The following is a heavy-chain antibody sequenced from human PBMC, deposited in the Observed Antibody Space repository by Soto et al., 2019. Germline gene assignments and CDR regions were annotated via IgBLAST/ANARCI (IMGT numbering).Heavy chain of an antibody. CDR3: ARDAPSPQQQLAYYSDY. CDR2: ISYDGSNK. V-gene: IGHV3-30-3*01. D-gene: IGHD6-13*01. CDR1: AFTFSSYA. Sequence: QVQLVESGGGVVQPGRSLRLSCAASAFTFSSYAMHWVRQAPGKGLEWVAVISYDGSNKYYADSVKGRFTISRDNSKNTLYLQMNSLRAEDTAVYYCARDAPSPQQQLAYYSDYWGQGTLVTVSS. J-gene: IGHJ4*02.